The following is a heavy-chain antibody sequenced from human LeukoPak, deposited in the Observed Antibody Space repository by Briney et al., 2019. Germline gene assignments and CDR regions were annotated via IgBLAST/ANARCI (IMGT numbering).Heavy chain of an antibody. D-gene: IGHD4-23*01. Sequence: GSLRLSCAASGFTFSSYDMNWIRQPPGKGLEWIGEINHSGSTNYNPSLKSRVTISVDTSKNQFSLKLSSVTAADTAVYYCASAVVIDAFDIWGQGTMVTVSS. CDR1: GFTFSSYD. CDR3: ASAVVIDAFDI. V-gene: IGHV4-34*01. CDR2: INHSGST. J-gene: IGHJ3*02.